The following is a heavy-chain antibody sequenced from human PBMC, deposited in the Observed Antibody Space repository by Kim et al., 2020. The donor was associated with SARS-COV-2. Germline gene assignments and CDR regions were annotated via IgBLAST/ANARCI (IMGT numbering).Heavy chain of an antibody. CDR3: ARTKWGIAAAGTYYGMDV. V-gene: IGHV3-53*01. D-gene: IGHD6-13*01. Sequence: GRFTISRDNSKNTLYLQMNSLRAEDTAVYYCARTKWGIAAAGTYYGMDVWGQGTTVTVSS. J-gene: IGHJ6*02.